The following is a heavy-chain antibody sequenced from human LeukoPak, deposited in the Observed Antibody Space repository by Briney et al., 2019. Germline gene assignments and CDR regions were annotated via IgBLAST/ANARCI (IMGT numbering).Heavy chain of an antibody. CDR1: GTSVSSYY. CDR3: ARGDSGYDYGDAFDI. J-gene: IGHJ3*02. Sequence: PSETLSLTCTVSGTSVSSYYWSWIRQPAGRGLEWIGRIYTRGSTNYNPSLQSRVTMSVDTSKNQFSLKLSSVTAADTAVYYCARGDSGYDYGDAFDIWGQGTMVTVSS. V-gene: IGHV4-4*07. D-gene: IGHD5-12*01. CDR2: IYTRGST.